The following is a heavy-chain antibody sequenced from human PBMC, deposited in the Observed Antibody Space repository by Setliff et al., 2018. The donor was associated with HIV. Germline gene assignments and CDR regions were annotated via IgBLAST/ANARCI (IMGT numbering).Heavy chain of an antibody. CDR2: IKEDGSEK. CDR1: GFNFSNYW. J-gene: IGHJ3*01. V-gene: IGHV3-7*01. Sequence: GGSLRLSCEGSGFNFSNYWISWVRQGPGKGLEWVAKIKEDGSEKYYVDSVKGRFTISRDNAKNSLYLQLNSLRVDDTAVYYCARIVDGVWGQGTKVTVS. CDR3: ARIVDGV. D-gene: IGHD2-15*01.